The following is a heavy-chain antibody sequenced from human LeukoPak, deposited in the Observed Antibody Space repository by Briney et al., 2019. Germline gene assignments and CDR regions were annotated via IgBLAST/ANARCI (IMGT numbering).Heavy chain of an antibody. CDR1: GFTFSSYS. V-gene: IGHV3-21*01. Sequence: GGSLRLSCAASGFTFSSYSMNWVRQAPGKGLEWVSSISRSSSYIYYADSVKGRFTISRDNAKNSLYLQMNSLRAEDTAVYYCARVYSGSDAFDIWGQGTMVTVSS. J-gene: IGHJ3*02. D-gene: IGHD5-12*01. CDR3: ARVYSGSDAFDI. CDR2: ISRSSSYI.